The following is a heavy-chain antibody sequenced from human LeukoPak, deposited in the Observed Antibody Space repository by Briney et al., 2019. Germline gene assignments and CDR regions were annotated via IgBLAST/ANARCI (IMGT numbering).Heavy chain of an antibody. CDR2: ISGRGGST. CDR3: ARDRPYSGYDFPFDY. Sequence: GGSLRLSCAASGFTFSNYAMIWVRQAPGKGLEWVSAISGRGGSTYYADSVKGRFTISRDNSKNTLSLQMNSLRSEDTAVYYCARDRPYSGYDFPFDYWGQGTLVTVSS. J-gene: IGHJ4*02. V-gene: IGHV3-23*01. D-gene: IGHD5-12*01. CDR1: GFTFSNYA.